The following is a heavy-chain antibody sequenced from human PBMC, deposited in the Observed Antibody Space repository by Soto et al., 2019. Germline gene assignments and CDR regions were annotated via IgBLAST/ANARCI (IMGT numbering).Heavy chain of an antibody. CDR1: GYSFTSYW. CDR3: ATRTYCSSTSCYPRRDYYYYGMDV. J-gene: IGHJ6*02. V-gene: IGHV5-51*01. D-gene: IGHD2-2*01. CDR2: IYPGDSDT. Sequence: GESLKISCKGSGYSFTSYWIGWVRQMPGKGLEWMGIIYPGDSDTRYSPSFQGQVTISADNSISTAYLQWSSLKASDTAMYYCATRTYCSSTSCYPRRDYYYYGMDVWGQGTTVTVSS.